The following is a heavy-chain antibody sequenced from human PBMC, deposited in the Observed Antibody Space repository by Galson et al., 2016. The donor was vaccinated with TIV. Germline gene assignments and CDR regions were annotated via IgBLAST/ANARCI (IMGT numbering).Heavy chain of an antibody. J-gene: IGHJ4*02. CDR2: IYYNGTT. Sequence: SETLSLTCFVSGGYINSFFWTWIRQPPGKGLVWIGSIYYNGTTNYLPSLTSRVTMSLDTSKNHFSLKVRSVTAADTAICYCAGTNYYGSQCPPAPFDYWGRGTLVAVSS. CDR3: AGTNYYGSQCPPAPFDY. V-gene: IGHV4-59*12. D-gene: IGHD3-10*01. CDR1: GGYINSFF.